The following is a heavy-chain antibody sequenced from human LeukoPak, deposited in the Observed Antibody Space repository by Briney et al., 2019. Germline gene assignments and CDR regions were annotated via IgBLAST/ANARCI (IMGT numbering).Heavy chain of an antibody. Sequence: GGSLRLSCAPSGFTFSSYAMHWVRQAPGKGLEWVTVISYDGSNKYYADSVKGRFTISRDNSKNTLYLQMNSLRAEDTAVYYCARTLLRFLDGTTGDAFDIWGQGTMVTVSS. CDR2: ISYDGSNK. J-gene: IGHJ3*02. CDR3: ARTLLRFLDGTTGDAFDI. D-gene: IGHD3-3*01. V-gene: IGHV3-30-3*01. CDR1: GFTFSSYA.